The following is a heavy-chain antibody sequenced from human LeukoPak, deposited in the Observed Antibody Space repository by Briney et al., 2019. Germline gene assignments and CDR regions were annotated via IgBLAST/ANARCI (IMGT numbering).Heavy chain of an antibody. CDR1: GFSFSSYA. CDR2: IRFDGTYK. D-gene: IGHD6-6*01. J-gene: IGHJ4*02. CDR3: AKEEQVAEGPFY. Sequence: GGSLRLSCAASGFSFSSYAMHWVRQAPGKGLEWVAFIRFDGTYKYYADSVKGRFTISKDNSKKTLYLQMNSLTAEDTAVYYCAKEEQVAEGPFYWGQGTLVTVPS. V-gene: IGHV3-30*02.